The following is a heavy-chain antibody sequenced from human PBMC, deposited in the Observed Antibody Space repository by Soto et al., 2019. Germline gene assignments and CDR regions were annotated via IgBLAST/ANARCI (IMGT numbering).Heavy chain of an antibody. CDR2: INPSGGST. D-gene: IGHD3-22*01. CDR3: ARGHTYYYDSSGYYFGY. CDR1: GGTLSSYS. Sequence: GGSMEVSRKASGGTLSSYSISWVRQAPGQVLDWMGIINPSGGSTSYAQKFQGRVTMTRDTSTSTVYMELSSLRSEDTAVYYCARGHTYYYDSSGYYFGYWGQGTLVTVSS. V-gene: IGHV1-46*03. J-gene: IGHJ4*02.